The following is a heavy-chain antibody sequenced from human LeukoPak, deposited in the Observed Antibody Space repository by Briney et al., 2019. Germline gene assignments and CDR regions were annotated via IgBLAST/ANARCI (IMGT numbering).Heavy chain of an antibody. V-gene: IGHV1-69*04. CDR3: ARDVGYCSGGSCSHYYGMDV. D-gene: IGHD2-15*01. J-gene: IGHJ6*02. CDR2: IIPILGIA. CDR1: GGTFSSYA. Sequence: ASVKVSCKASGGTFSSYAISWVRQAPGQGLEWMGRIIPILGIANYAQKFQGRVTITADKSTSTAYMELSSLRSEDTAVYYCARDVGYCSGGSCSHYYGMDVWGQGTTVTVSS.